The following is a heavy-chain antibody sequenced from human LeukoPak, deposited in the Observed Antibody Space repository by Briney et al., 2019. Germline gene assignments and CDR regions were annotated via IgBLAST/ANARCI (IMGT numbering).Heavy chain of an antibody. Sequence: GGSLRLSCAASGFTFNNYGMHWVRQAPGKGLEWVAVISYDGRNIHYPDSVKGRFTISRDNSKNTLYLQMNSLRAEDTAVYYCARGGCSSASCAFDFWGQGTLVTVSS. J-gene: IGHJ4*02. CDR3: ARGGCSSASCAFDF. D-gene: IGHD2-2*01. CDR2: ISYDGRNI. CDR1: GFTFNNYG. V-gene: IGHV3-30*03.